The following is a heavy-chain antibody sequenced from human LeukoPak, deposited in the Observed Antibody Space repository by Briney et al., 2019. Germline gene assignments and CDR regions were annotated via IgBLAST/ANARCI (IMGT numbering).Heavy chain of an antibody. CDR3: ARGNWFDP. CDR2: ISYDGSNK. V-gene: IGHV3-30-3*01. Sequence: GRSLRLSCAASEFTVSSYAMHWVRQAPGKGLEWVAVISYDGSNKNYADSVKGRFTISRDNSKNTLYVQMNSLRAEDTAVYYCARGNWFDPWGQGTLVTVSS. J-gene: IGHJ5*02. CDR1: EFTVSSYA.